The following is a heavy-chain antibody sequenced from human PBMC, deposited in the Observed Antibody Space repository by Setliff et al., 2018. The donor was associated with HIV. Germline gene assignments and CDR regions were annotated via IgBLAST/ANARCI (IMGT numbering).Heavy chain of an antibody. V-gene: IGHV4-31*03. D-gene: IGHD3-22*01. Sequence: SETLSLTCTVSGGSISSGVYYWSWIRHHPGKGLEWIGYIHYSGSIYYNPSLKSRVTISVDTSKNQFSLKLSSVTAADTAVYYCARDRYYYDSSGYSGAFDIWGQGTMVTVSS. CDR2: IHYSGSI. CDR3: ARDRYYYDSSGYSGAFDI. CDR1: GGSISSGVYY. J-gene: IGHJ3*02.